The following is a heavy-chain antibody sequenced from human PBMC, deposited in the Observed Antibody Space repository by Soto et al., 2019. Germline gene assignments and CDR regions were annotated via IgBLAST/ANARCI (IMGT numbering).Heavy chain of an antibody. D-gene: IGHD2-2*01. CDR1: GGSISSGGYY. J-gene: IGHJ6*02. CDR3: ARVGVPYYYYGMDV. V-gene: IGHV4-31*03. CDR2: IYYSGST. Sequence: SETLSLTCTVSGGSISSGGYYWSWIRQHPGKGLEWIGYIYYSGSTYYNPSLKSRVTISVDTSKNQFSLKLSSVTAADTAVYYCARVGVPYYYYGMDVWGQGTTVTVS.